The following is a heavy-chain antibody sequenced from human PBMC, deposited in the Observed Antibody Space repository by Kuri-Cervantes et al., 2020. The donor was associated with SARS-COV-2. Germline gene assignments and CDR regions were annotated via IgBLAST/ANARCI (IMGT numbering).Heavy chain of an antibody. CDR2: IYPGDSDT. Sequence: GGSLRLSCKASGYSFSSYWIGWVRQMPGKGLEWMGIIYPGDSDTKYSPSFEGQVTISADKSVNTAYVQWSSLRPSDTAIYYCARHETNILWSLASPNYHYYMDVWGKGTAVTSP. V-gene: IGHV5-51*01. CDR3: ARHETNILWSLASPNYHYYMDV. CDR1: GYSFSSYW. J-gene: IGHJ6*03. D-gene: IGHD2-21*01.